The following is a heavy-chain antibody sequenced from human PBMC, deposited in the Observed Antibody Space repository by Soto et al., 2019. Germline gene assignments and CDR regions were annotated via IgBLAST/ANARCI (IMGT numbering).Heavy chain of an antibody. D-gene: IGHD3-10*01. V-gene: IGHV3-30-3*01. Sequence: QVQLVESGGGVVQPGRSLRLSCAASGFTFSSYAMHWVRQAPGKGLEWVAVISYDGSNKYYADSVKGRFTISRDNSKNTLYLQMNSLRAEDTAVYYCARVLRFGSYGMDVWGQGTTVTVSS. CDR1: GFTFSSYA. J-gene: IGHJ6*02. CDR2: ISYDGSNK. CDR3: ARVLRFGSYGMDV.